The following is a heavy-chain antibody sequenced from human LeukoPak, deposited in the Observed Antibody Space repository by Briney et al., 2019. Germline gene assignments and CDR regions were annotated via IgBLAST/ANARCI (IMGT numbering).Heavy chain of an antibody. CDR3: ARDTITIFGVVIGWFDP. Sequence: ASVKVSCTASGYTFTIYAMHWVRQAPGQRLEWMGWINAGNGNTKYSQKFQGRVTITRDTSASTAYMELSSLRSEDTAVYYCARDTITIFGVVIGWFDPWGQGTLVTVSS. CDR2: INAGNGNT. CDR1: GYTFTIYA. V-gene: IGHV1-3*01. J-gene: IGHJ5*02. D-gene: IGHD3-3*01.